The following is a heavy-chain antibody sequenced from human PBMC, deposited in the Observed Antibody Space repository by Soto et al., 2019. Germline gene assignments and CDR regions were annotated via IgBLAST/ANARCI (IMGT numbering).Heavy chain of an antibody. CDR1: GFTFSSYE. CDR3: ARGSSGWYLSFYYGMDV. Sequence: GGSLRLSCAASGFTFSSYEMNWVRQAPGKGLEWVSYISSSGSTIYYADSVKGRFTISRDNAKNSLYLQMNSLRAEDTAVYYCARGSSGWYLSFYYGMDVWGQGTTVTAP. CDR2: ISSSGSTI. J-gene: IGHJ6*02. D-gene: IGHD6-19*01. V-gene: IGHV3-48*03.